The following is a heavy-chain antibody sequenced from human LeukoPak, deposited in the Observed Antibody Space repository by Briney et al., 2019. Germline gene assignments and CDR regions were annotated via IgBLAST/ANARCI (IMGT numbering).Heavy chain of an antibody. CDR2: IKEDGSEG. CDR1: GFTFSSYW. D-gene: IGHD3-10*01. Sequence: GGSLRLSCAASGFTFSSYWMSWVRQAPGKGLECVANIKEDGSEGHYVDSVKGRFIISRDNAKNALYLQMDSLRAEDTAVYYCAAALEFYYFHPWGQGTLVTVSS. J-gene: IGHJ5*02. V-gene: IGHV3-7*01. CDR3: AAALEFYYFHP.